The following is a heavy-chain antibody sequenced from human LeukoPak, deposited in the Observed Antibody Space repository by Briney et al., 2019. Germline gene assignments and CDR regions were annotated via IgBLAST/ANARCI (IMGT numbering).Heavy chain of an antibody. Sequence: GGSLRLSCAPYGFTFSSYSMNWVRQAPGEGLEWVSSIISSSSYIYYADSVKGRFTISRDNSKNTLYLQMNNLRAEETAVYYCAKGPTTVVTCFDYWGQGTLVTVSS. CDR2: IISSSSYI. J-gene: IGHJ4*02. CDR1: GFTFSSYS. V-gene: IGHV3-21*04. CDR3: AKGPTTVVTCFDY. D-gene: IGHD4-23*01.